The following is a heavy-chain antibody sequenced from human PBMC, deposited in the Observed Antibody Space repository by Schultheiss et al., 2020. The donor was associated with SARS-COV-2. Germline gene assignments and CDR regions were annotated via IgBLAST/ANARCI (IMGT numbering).Heavy chain of an antibody. J-gene: IGHJ3*02. CDR2: IIPNSGGT. CDR3: ARVRFRDFWSGYASDGAFDI. V-gene: IGHV1-2*04. CDR1: GGTFSSYA. Sequence: ASVKVSCKASGGTFSSYAISWVRQAPGQGLEWMGGIIPNSGGTNYAQKFQGWVTMTRDTSISTAYMELSRLKSDDTAVYYCARVRFRDFWSGYASDGAFDIWGQGTMVTVSS. D-gene: IGHD3-3*01.